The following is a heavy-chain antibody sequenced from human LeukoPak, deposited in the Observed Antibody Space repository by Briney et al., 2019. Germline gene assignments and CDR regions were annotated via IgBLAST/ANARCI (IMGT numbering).Heavy chain of an antibody. J-gene: IGHJ4*02. Sequence: SETLSLTCTVSGGSISSYYWSWIRQPPGKGLEWIGYIYYSGSTNYKPSLKSRVTISVDTSKNQFSLKLSSVTAADTAVYYCARELRYFDYGYFDYWGQGTLVTVSS. V-gene: IGHV4-59*01. CDR1: GGSISSYY. CDR3: ARELRYFDYGYFDY. D-gene: IGHD3-9*01. CDR2: IYYSGST.